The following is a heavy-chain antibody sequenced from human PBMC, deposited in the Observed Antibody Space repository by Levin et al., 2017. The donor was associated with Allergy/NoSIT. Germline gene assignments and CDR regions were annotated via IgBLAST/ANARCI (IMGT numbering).Heavy chain of an antibody. CDR1: GFTFSSYA. D-gene: IGHD3-10*01. CDR3: AKEVMDYYGLNWFDP. J-gene: IGHJ5*02. Sequence: GESLKISCAASGFTFSSYAMSWVRQAPGKGLEWVSAISGSGGSTYYADSVKGRFTISRDNSKNTLYLQMNSLRAEDTAVYYCAKEVMDYYGLNWFDPWGQGTLVTVSS. CDR2: ISGSGGST. V-gene: IGHV3-23*01.